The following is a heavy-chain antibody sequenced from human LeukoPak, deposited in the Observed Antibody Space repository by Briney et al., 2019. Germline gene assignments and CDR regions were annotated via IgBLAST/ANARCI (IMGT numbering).Heavy chain of an antibody. D-gene: IGHD2-2*01. CDR3: ARAQGYCSSTSCFYYFDY. CDR1: GFTFSSYA. J-gene: IGHJ4*02. Sequence: SGGSLRLSCAASGFTFSSYAMTWVRQAPGKGLEWVSRISASGGSTYYADAVKGRFTISRDNSKNTLYLQMNSLRAEDTAVYYCARAQGYCSSTSCFYYFDYWGQGTLVTVSS. CDR2: ISASGGST. V-gene: IGHV3-23*01.